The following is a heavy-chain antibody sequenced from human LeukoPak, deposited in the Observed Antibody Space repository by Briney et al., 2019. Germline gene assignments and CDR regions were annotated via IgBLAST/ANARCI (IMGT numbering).Heavy chain of an antibody. CDR3: AILSVGGYSYGAAFDI. J-gene: IGHJ3*02. V-gene: IGHV1-8*01. D-gene: IGHD5-18*01. CDR2: MNPNNGNT. CDR1: GYTFTSYD. Sequence: ASVKVSCKASGYTFTSYDINWVRQATGQGLEWMGWMNPNNGNTGYAQKFQGRVTMTRNTSISTAYMELSSLRSEDTAVYYCAILSVGGYSYGAAFDIWGQGTMVTVSS.